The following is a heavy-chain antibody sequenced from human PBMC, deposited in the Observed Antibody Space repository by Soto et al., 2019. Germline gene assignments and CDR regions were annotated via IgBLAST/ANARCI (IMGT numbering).Heavy chain of an antibody. CDR1: GGSISSSNW. J-gene: IGHJ6*02. Sequence: QVQLQESGPGLVKPSGTLSLTCAVSGGSISSSNWWSWVRQPPGKGLEWIGEIYHSGSTNYNPSLKSRVTISGDKSKNQFPLKLSSGTAAATAVYYCAREGERGSSSWYGLGSPHGGGGMDVWAKGPRSPSP. D-gene: IGHD6-13*01. CDR2: IYHSGST. V-gene: IGHV4-4*02. CDR3: AREGERGSSSWYGLGSPHGGGGMDV.